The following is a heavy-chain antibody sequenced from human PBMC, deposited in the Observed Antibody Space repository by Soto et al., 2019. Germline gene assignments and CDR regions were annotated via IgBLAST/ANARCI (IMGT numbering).Heavy chain of an antibody. D-gene: IGHD6-13*01. Sequence: ASVKVSCKASGYTFTSCGISWVRQAPGQGLEWMGWISAYNGNTNYAQKLQGRVTMTTDTSTSTAYMELRSLRSDDTAVYYCAKDLRQQLGEYFQHWGQGTLVTVSS. V-gene: IGHV1-18*01. J-gene: IGHJ1*01. CDR3: AKDLRQQLGEYFQH. CDR2: ISAYNGNT. CDR1: GYTFTSCG.